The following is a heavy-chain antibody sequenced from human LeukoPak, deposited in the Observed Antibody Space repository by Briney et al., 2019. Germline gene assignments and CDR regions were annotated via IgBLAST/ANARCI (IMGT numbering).Heavy chain of an antibody. CDR3: ARHLVVENAFDI. CDR1: GYSISSGYY. CDR2: IYHSGST. J-gene: IGHJ3*02. Sequence: SETLSLTCAVSGYSISSGYYWGWIRQPPGKGLEWIGSIYHSGSTYYNPSLKSRVTISVDTSKNQFSLKLSSVTAADTAVYYCARHLVVENAFDIWGQGTTVTVSS. D-gene: IGHD5-24*01. V-gene: IGHV4-38-2*01.